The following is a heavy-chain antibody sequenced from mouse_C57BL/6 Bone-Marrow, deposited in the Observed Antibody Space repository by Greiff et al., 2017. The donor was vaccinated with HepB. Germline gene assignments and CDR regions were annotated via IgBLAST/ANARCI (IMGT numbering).Heavy chain of an antibody. D-gene: IGHD1-1*02. CDR2: IYPGSGNT. CDR1: GYTFTDYY. Sequence: VQLQHSGAELVRPGASVKLSCKASGYTFTDYYINWVKQRPGQGLEWIARIYPGSGNTYYNEKFKGKATLTAEKSSSTAYMQLSSLTSEDSAVYFCARELFAWFAYWGQGTLVTVSA. CDR3: ARELFAWFAY. V-gene: IGHV1-76*01. J-gene: IGHJ3*01.